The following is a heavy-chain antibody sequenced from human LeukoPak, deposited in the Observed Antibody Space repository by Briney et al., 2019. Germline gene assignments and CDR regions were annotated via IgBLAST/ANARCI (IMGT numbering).Heavy chain of an antibody. D-gene: IGHD6-13*01. CDR3: AQKRPGTYPFDY. Sequence: AGGSLRLSCAASGFTFSNYALNWVRQAPGKGPEWVSASGTSGDTYYADSVRGRFTISRDNAKNMVYLQMSSLRAEDTALYYCAQKRPGTYPFDYWGQGTLVTVSS. J-gene: IGHJ4*02. CDR2: SGTSGDT. CDR1: GFTFSNYA. V-gene: IGHV3-23*01.